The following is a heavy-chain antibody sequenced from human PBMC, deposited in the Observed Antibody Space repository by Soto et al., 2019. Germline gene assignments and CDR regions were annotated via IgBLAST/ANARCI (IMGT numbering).Heavy chain of an antibody. Sequence: PGGSLRLSCAASGFTFSSYAMHWVRQAPGKGLEYVSAISSNGGSTYYANSVKGRFTISRDNSKNTLYLQMGSLRAEDMAVYYCARGQTYYDFWSGPGNYYYMDVWGKGTTVTVS. V-gene: IGHV3-64*01. D-gene: IGHD3-3*01. CDR1: GFTFSSYA. J-gene: IGHJ6*03. CDR2: ISSNGGST. CDR3: ARGQTYYDFWSGPGNYYYMDV.